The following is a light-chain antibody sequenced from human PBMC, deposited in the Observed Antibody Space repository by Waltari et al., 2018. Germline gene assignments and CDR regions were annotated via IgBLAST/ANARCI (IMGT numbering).Light chain of an antibody. CDR3: AAWDDSLSTLL. CDR2: RNN. J-gene: IGLJ2*01. CDR1: SSNIGGTRY. V-gene: IGLV1-47*01. Sequence: QSVLTQAPSASGTPGPTVTIPCSGSSSNIGGTRYLYWYQQLPGTAPRPLIYRNNNRPSGVPDRFSGSKSGKSASLAISGLRSEDDADYYCAAWDDSLSTLLFGGGTKLTVL.